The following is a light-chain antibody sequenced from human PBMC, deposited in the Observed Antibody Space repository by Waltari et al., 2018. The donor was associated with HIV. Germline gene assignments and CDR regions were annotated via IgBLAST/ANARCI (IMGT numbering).Light chain of an antibody. V-gene: IGLV1-47*01. Sequence: QSVVTQPPSASGTPGQRVTISCSGSGSNIGTYSVNWYQHFPGTAPKLLIYMNDQRPSGVPGRFSGSQSGTSASLAISGLQYDDEADYYCAVLDDSLGGAVFGGGTKLTVL. CDR3: AVLDDSLGGAV. J-gene: IGLJ2*01. CDR1: GSNIGTYS. CDR2: MND.